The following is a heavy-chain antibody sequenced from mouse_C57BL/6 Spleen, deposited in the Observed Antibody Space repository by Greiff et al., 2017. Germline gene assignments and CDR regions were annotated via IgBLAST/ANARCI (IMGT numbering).Heavy chain of an antibody. V-gene: IGHV1-62-2*01. Sequence: QVQLQQSGAELVKPGASVKLSCKASGYTFTEYTIHWVKQRSGQGLEWIGWFYPGGGSIKYNEKFKDKATLPADTSSSTVYMELSRLTSEDAAVYFCARQEDGYYYGSRYYAMDYWGQGTSVTVSS. CDR1: GYTFTEYT. D-gene: IGHD1-1*01. CDR2: FYPGGGSI. J-gene: IGHJ4*01. CDR3: ARQEDGYYYGSRYYAMDY.